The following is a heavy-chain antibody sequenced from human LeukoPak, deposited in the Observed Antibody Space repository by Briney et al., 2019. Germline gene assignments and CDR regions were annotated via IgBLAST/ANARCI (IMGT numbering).Heavy chain of an antibody. D-gene: IGHD6-13*01. CDR1: GFTFSSYW. J-gene: IGHJ4*02. V-gene: IGHV3-7*01. CDR2: IKQDGREK. Sequence: GGSLRLSCAASGFTFSSYWMSWVRQAPGKGLEWVANIKQDGREKYYVDAGKGRFTISRDNAKNSLNLQMNSLRAEDTAVYYCARERSHYYFDYWGQGTLVTVSS. CDR3: ARERSHYYFDY.